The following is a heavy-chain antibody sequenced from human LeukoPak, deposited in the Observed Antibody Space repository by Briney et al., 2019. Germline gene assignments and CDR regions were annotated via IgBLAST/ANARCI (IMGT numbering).Heavy chain of an antibody. D-gene: IGHD2-15*01. Sequence: PSVTLSLTCAVYGGSFSGYYWSWIRQPPGKGLEWIGEINHSGSTNYNPSLKSRVTISVDTSKNQFSLRLSSVTAADTAVYYCARTTSHIVVVVEHHAFDIWGQGTMVTVSS. CDR3: ARTTSHIVVVVEHHAFDI. J-gene: IGHJ3*02. V-gene: IGHV4-34*01. CDR1: GGSFSGYY. CDR2: INHSGST.